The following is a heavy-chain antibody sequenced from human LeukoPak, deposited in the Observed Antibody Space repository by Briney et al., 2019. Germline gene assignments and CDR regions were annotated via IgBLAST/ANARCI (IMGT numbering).Heavy chain of an antibody. CDR2: IYYSGIT. V-gene: IGHV4-59*05. CDR3: ARQEAYSNNWFDP. CDR1: CGSLSSYY. J-gene: IGHJ5*02. Sequence: PSEALSLTCTVSCGSLSSYYWSWIRQPPRKGLEWIGSIYYSGITYYNPSLKSRGTISVDTPKNQFSLKRSSVTAADTAVYYCARQEAYSNNWFDPWGQGTLVTVSS. D-gene: IGHD4-11*01.